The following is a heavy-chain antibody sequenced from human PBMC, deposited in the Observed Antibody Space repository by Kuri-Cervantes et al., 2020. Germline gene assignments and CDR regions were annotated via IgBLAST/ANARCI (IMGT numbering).Heavy chain of an antibody. V-gene: IGHV3-13*01. D-gene: IGHD5-18*01. J-gene: IGHJ4*02. CDR2: IGTAGDT. Sequence: GESLKISCAASGFTFSSYDMHWVRQATGKGLEWVSAIGTAGDTYYPGSVKGRFTISRENAKNSLYLQMNSLRAGDTAVYYCAKDPGGGYSYGPPPHYFDYWGQGTLVTVSS. CDR3: AKDPGGGYSYGPPPHYFDY. CDR1: GFTFSSYD.